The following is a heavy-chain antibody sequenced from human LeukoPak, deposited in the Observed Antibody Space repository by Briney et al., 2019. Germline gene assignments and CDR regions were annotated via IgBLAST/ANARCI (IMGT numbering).Heavy chain of an antibody. J-gene: IGHJ5*02. CDR1: GFTFS. CDR3: AKDGNWASVS. Sequence: GGSLRLSCVGSGFTFSVHWVRQVPGKGLEWLSFIRHDGTDQHYADSVRGRFTISRDNSKNTVYLQMNSLRPEDTALYYCAKDGNWASVSWGQGTLVTVSS. V-gene: IGHV3-30*02. D-gene: IGHD7-27*01. CDR2: IRHDGTDQ.